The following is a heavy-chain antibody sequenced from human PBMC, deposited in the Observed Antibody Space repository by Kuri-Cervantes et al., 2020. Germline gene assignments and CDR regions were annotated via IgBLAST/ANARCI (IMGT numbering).Heavy chain of an antibody. CDR1: GFIFSNYG. J-gene: IGHJ4*02. V-gene: IGHV3-30*12. CDR3: ARAKDYYDSSGYYLLDY. CDR2: ISYDGSNK. D-gene: IGHD3-22*01. Sequence: GGSLRLSCAASGFIFSNYGIHWVRQAPGKGLEWVAVISYDGSNKYYADSVKGRFTISRDNSKNTLYLQMNSLRAEDTAVYYCARAKDYYDSSGYYLLDYWGQGTLVTVSS.